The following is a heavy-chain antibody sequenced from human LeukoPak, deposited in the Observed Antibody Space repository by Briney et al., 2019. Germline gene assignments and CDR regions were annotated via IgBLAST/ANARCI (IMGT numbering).Heavy chain of an antibody. CDR2: ISSSSSYI. V-gene: IGHV3-21*01. CDR3: ARDQIGSSGWCLPDY. J-gene: IGHJ4*02. Sequence: GGSLRLSCAASGFTFSSYSMNWVRQAPGKGLEWVSSISSSSSYIYYADSVKGRFTISRDNAKNSLYLQMNSLRAEDTAVYYCARDQIGSSGWCLPDYWGQGTLVTVSS. D-gene: IGHD6-19*01. CDR1: GFTFSSYS.